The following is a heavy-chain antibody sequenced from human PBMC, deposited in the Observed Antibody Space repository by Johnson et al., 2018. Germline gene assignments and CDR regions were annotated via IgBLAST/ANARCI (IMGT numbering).Heavy chain of an antibody. CDR3: ARDGGYCSGVRGSDLDY. V-gene: IGHV1-3*01. Sequence: QVQLVESGAEVKKPGASXKVSCKASGYTFTNYAVHWMRQAPGQRLEWMGWIHAVSGNIKYSQKFQGRVTITRETSASTAYMELSSLRSEDTAGYYCARDGGYCSGVRGSDLDYWGQGTLVTVSS. CDR2: IHAVSGNI. J-gene: IGHJ4*02. CDR1: GYTFTNYA. D-gene: IGHD2-15*01.